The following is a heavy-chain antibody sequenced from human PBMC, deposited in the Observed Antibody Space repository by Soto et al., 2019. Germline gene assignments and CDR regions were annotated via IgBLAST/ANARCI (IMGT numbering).Heavy chain of an antibody. V-gene: IGHV4-59*08. CDR3: AGALTSSGWSYIND. J-gene: IGHJ4*02. CDR2: IYYSGST. D-gene: IGHD6-19*01. CDR1: GGSISSYY. Sequence: QVQLQESGPGLVKPSETLSLTCTVSGGSISSYYWSWIRQPPGKGLEWIGYIYYSGSTNYNPSLKSRVTISVDTSKNQFSLKLSSVTAADTAVYYCAGALTSSGWSYINDWGQGTLVTVSS.